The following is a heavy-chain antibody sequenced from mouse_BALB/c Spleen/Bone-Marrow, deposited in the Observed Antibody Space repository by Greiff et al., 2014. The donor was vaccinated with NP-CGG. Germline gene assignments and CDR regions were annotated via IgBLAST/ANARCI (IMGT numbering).Heavy chain of an antibody. CDR1: GYTFTDKW. D-gene: IGHD2-4*01. V-gene: IGHV1-69*01. CDR2: IDTSDSYT. CDR3: ARGGHDFSLDY. Sequence: QVQLQQPGAELGMPGASVKMSCKASGYTFTDKWMYWVKQRPGQGLEWVGAIDTSDSYTNYNQKLMGKASLTVDAPSSTAYMQVSSLTSDDSEVYYCARGGHDFSLDYWGQGTSVTVSS. J-gene: IGHJ4*01.